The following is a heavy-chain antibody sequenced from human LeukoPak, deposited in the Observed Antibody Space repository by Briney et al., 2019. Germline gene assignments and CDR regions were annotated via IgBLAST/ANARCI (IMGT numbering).Heavy chain of an antibody. Sequence: SGPTLVNPTQTLTLTCTFSGFSLTTTGVGVAWIRQPPGKALEWLAVSYWNNDKSYSPSLKSRLTITKDTSKNQVVLKMTNREPVDTATYYCAHKGRGSGSYNMWGQGTLVTVSS. D-gene: IGHD3-10*01. CDR2: SYWNNDK. CDR1: GFSLTTTGVG. V-gene: IGHV2-5*01. CDR3: AHKGRGSGSYNM. J-gene: IGHJ4*02.